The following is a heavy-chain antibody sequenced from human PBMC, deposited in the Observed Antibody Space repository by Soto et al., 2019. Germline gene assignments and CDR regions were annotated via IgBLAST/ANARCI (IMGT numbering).Heavy chain of an antibody. J-gene: IGHJ6*02. CDR2: IYHSGST. V-gene: IGHV4-4*02. Sequence: SDTLSLTCAVSGGSIRSSNWWSWVRQPPGKGLEWIGEIYHSGSTNYNPSLKSRVTISVDKSKNQFSLKLSSVTAADTAVYYCARVVRLLEWLSYYYGMDVWGQGTTVTVSS. CDR3: ARVVRLLEWLSYYYGMDV. CDR1: GGSIRSSNW. D-gene: IGHD3-3*01.